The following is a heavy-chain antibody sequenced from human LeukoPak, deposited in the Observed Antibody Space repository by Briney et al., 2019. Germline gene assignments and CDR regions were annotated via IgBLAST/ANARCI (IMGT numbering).Heavy chain of an antibody. D-gene: IGHD2-2*02. Sequence: ASVKVSCKASGGTFSSYAISWVRQAPGQGLEWMGWISAYNGNTNYAQKLQGRVTMTTDTSTSTAYMELRSLRSDDTAVYYCARDRGDIVVVPAAIGGYWGQGTLVTVSS. CDR1: GGTFSSYA. CDR2: ISAYNGNT. V-gene: IGHV1-18*01. J-gene: IGHJ4*02. CDR3: ARDRGDIVVVPAAIGGY.